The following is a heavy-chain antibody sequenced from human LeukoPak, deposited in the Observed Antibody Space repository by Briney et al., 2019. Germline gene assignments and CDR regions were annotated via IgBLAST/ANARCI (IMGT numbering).Heavy chain of an antibody. CDR1: GYSFTSYW. Sequence: GESLKISCKGSGYSFTSYWIGWVRQMPGKGLEWMGIIYPGDSDTRYSPSFQGQVTISADKSISTAYLQWSSLKASDTAMYYCASHQVVKKGSHDYSNYALRYWGQGTLVTVSS. CDR3: ASHQVVKKGSHDYSNYALRY. V-gene: IGHV5-51*01. CDR2: IYPGDSDT. D-gene: IGHD4-11*01. J-gene: IGHJ4*02.